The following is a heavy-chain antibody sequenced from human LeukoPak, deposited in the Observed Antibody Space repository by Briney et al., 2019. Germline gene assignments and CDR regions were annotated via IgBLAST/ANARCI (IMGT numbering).Heavy chain of an antibody. CDR3: ARERGYSSVIYPFDY. Sequence: PGGSLRLSCAASGFTFRSYWMHGVRQSPGKGLGWVSRINTDGNIINNADSVKGRFTISRDNAKNTLYLQMNSLRAEDTAVYYCARERGYSSVIYPFDYWGQGTLVTVSS. J-gene: IGHJ4*02. CDR1: GFTFRSYW. D-gene: IGHD5-18*01. V-gene: IGHV3-74*01. CDR2: INTDGNII.